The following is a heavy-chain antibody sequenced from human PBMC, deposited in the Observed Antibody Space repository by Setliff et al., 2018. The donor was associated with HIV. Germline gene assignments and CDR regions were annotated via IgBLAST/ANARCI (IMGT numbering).Heavy chain of an antibody. J-gene: IGHJ4*02. Sequence: SETLSLTCTVSGGSISSGTYYWTWIRQHPGKGLEWIGYIYHSGSTYYNPSLKSRLTISVDTSKNRFSLKLGSVTAADTAFYYCARAFYYDSSVDYWGQGTLVTVSS. CDR2: IYHSGST. CDR1: GGSISSGTYY. V-gene: IGHV4-31*03. CDR3: ARAFYYDSSVDY. D-gene: IGHD3-22*01.